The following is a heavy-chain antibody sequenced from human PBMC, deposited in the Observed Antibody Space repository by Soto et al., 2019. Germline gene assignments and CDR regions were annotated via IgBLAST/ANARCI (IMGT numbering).Heavy chain of an antibody. D-gene: IGHD4-17*01. V-gene: IGHV3-23*01. CDR2: ISDAAGSA. CDR3: ARPYGGKIGDAPDL. J-gene: IGHJ3*01. Sequence: GGSLGLSCVASGFTFSSYAMSWVRQVPGKGLEWVSTISDAAGSAHYVDSVKGRFTISRDNSKKTLYLQMNSLRAEDSAVYNCARPYGGKIGDAPDLWGPGTMVTVSS. CDR1: GFTFSSYA.